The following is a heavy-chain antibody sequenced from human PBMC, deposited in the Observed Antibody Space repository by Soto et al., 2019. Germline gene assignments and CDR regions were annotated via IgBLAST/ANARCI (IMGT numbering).Heavy chain of an antibody. CDR3: ARVRFGEWGYAMDV. CDR2: ISSTGSSI. Sequence: VQLVESGGGLVKPGGFLRLSCAASGLTFSDSYLNWIRHAPGKGLEWLAYISSTGSSIFYAGSVKGRFTISRDNAKKSLYLQMNSLRAEDTAMYYCARVRFGEWGYAMDVWGQGTTVTVSS. D-gene: IGHD3-10*01. J-gene: IGHJ6*02. CDR1: GLTFSDSY. V-gene: IGHV3-11*01.